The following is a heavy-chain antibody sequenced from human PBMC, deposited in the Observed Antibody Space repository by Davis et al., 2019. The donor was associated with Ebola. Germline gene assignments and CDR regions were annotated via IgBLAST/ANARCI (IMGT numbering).Heavy chain of an antibody. D-gene: IGHD5-12*01. CDR3: ARARGYSGYARWDYYYYGMDV. J-gene: IGHJ6*02. CDR2: IWYDGSNK. V-gene: IGHV3-33*01. CDR1: GFTFSSYG. Sequence: GESLKISCTTSGFTFSSYGMHWVRQAPGKGLEWVAVIWYDGSNKYYADSVKGRFTISRDNSKNTLYLQMNSLRDEDTAVYYCARARGYSGYARWDYYYYGMDVWGQGTTVTVSS.